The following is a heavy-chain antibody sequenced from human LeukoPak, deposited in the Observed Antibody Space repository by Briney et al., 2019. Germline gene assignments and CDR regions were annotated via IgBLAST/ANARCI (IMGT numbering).Heavy chain of an antibody. CDR2: ISSDGTKK. Sequence: GGSLRLSCAASGFTFSDSYMSWIRQAPGKGLEWVAVISSDGTKKYYADSVKGRFTISRDNSKDMLYLQMNSLRVDDTAVYYCARDPNSGYDMVWYLDLWGRGTLVTVSS. CDR3: ARDPNSGYDMVWYLDL. V-gene: IGHV3-30-3*01. CDR1: GFTFSDSY. J-gene: IGHJ2*01. D-gene: IGHD5-12*01.